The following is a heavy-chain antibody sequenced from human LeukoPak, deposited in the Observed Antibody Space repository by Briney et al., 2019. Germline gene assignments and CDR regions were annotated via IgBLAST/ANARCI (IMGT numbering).Heavy chain of an antibody. Sequence: GGSLRLSCAASGFTFSSYAMSWVRQAPGKGLEWVSAISGSGGSTYYADSVKGRFTISRDNSKSTLYLQMNSLRAEDTAVYYCAKGGYSSSCGDYWGQGTLVTVSS. CDR1: GFTFSSYA. D-gene: IGHD6-6*01. CDR2: ISGSGGST. CDR3: AKGGYSSSCGDY. J-gene: IGHJ4*02. V-gene: IGHV3-23*01.